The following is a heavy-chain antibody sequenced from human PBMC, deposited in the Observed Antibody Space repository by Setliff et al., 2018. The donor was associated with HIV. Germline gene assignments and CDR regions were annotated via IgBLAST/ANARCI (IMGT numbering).Heavy chain of an antibody. J-gene: IGHJ4*02. CDR3: ARGKLWPDY. CDR1: GYTFTSYA. V-gene: IGHV1-3*01. CDR2: ITVGDGNT. D-gene: IGHD3-10*01. Sequence: ASVKVSCKASGYTFTSYAIHWVRQAPGQRLEWMGWITVGDGNTKYSQNFQGRVTITRDTSASTAYMELSSLRSEDTAVYYCARGKLWPDYWGQGTLVTVSS.